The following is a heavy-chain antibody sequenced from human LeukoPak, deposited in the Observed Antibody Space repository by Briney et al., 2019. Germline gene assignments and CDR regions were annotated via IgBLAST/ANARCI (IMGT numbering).Heavy chain of an antibody. CDR3: TRSGLTGMRKYPRADYYYYGMDV. Sequence: KTSETLSLTCTFSGGSFSPAHWSWIRQPPGKGLEWIGVICDNGHTDYNPSLQSRVTLSVDRSTNQFSLKLSSVTAADTAVYFCTRSGLTGMRKYPRADYYYYGMDVWGQGTAVTVSS. CDR1: GGSFSPAH. V-gene: IGHV4-4*07. J-gene: IGHJ6*02. D-gene: IGHD1-14*01. CDR2: ICDNGHT.